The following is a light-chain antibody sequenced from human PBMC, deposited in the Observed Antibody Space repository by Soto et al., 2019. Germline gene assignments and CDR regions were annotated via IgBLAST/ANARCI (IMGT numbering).Light chain of an antibody. J-gene: IGKJ2*01. CDR3: QQYDNWPQT. Sequence: EIVMTQSPATLSVSPGERATLSCRASQSVSSNLAWYQQKPGQAPRLLIYGASTRATGIPARFRGSGSGTEFTLTISSLQSEDFAFYYCQQYDNWPQTFGQATKVDIK. CDR2: GAS. V-gene: IGKV3-15*01. CDR1: QSVSSN.